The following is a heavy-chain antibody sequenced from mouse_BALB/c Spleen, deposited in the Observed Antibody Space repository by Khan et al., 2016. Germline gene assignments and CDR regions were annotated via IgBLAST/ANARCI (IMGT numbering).Heavy chain of an antibody. J-gene: IGHJ2*01. Sequence: EVELVESGGGLVQPGGSLRLSCATSGFTFTDYYMSWVRQPPGKALEWLGFIRNKANGYTTEYSASVKGRFTISSDNSQSILYLQMNTLRAEDSATYYCAREGRDFDYWVQGTTLTVSS. CDR2: IRNKANGYTT. CDR1: GFTFTDYY. V-gene: IGHV7-3*02. CDR3: AREGRDFDY.